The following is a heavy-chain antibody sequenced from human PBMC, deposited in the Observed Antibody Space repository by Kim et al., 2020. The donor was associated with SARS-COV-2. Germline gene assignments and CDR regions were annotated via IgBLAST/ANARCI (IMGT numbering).Heavy chain of an antibody. CDR2: IWYDGSNK. D-gene: IGHD2-21*01. J-gene: IGHJ6*03. CDR1: GFTFSSYG. CDR3: ARRRLAYYYMDV. V-gene: IGHV3-33*01. Sequence: GGSLRLSCAASGFTFSSYGMHWVRQAPGKGLEWVAVIWYDGSNKYYADSVKGRFTISRDNSKNTLYLQMNSLRAEDTALYYCARRRLAYYYMDVWGKGTTDTVSS.